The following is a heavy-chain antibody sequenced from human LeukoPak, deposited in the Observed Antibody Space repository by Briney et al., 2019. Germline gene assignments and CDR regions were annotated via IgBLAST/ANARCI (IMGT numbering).Heavy chain of an antibody. Sequence: GASVKVSCKASGYTFTSYYLQWVRQAPGQGLEWMGIINPSGGNTNYAQKLQGRVTMTTDTSTSTAYMELRSLRSDDTAVYYCAGGYSYGHYYYYYMDVWGKGTTVTVSS. CDR3: AGGYSYGHYYYYYMDV. CDR1: GYTFTSYY. V-gene: IGHV1-46*01. J-gene: IGHJ6*03. D-gene: IGHD5-18*01. CDR2: INPSGGNT.